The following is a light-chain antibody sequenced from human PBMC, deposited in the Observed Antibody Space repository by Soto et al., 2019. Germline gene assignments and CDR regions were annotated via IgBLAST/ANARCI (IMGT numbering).Light chain of an antibody. CDR2: GAS. CDR1: QSVSSSY. J-gene: IGKJ1*01. CDR3: QQYNNWPSWT. Sequence: EIVLTQSPGTLSLSPGEKATFSCRASQSVSSSYLAWYQQKPGQAPRLLISGASTRAAGIPARFSGSGSGTEFTLTISSLQSEDFAVYYCQQYNNWPSWTFGQGTEVDIK. V-gene: IGKV3-15*01.